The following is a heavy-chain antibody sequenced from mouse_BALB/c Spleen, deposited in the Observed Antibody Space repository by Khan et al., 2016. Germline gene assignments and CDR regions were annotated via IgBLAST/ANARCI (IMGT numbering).Heavy chain of an antibody. CDR1: GFDFSRYW. CDR2: INPDSSTI. V-gene: IGHV4-1*02. J-gene: IGHJ3*01. CDR3: AGWACGYYGAWLVY. D-gene: IGHD1-2*01. Sequence: EVKLLESGGGLVQPGGSLKLSCAASGFDFSRYWMSWVRQAPGKGLEWIGEINPDSSTINYTPYLKDKFIISGDNATNTLYLQVSNVRSEDTALYYCAGWACGYYGAWLVYWGQGTPVTVSA.